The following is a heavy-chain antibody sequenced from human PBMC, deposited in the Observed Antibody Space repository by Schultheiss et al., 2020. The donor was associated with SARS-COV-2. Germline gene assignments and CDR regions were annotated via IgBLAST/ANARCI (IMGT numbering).Heavy chain of an antibody. CDR2: IYYSGST. V-gene: IGHV4-4*07. CDR1: GGSISSYY. J-gene: IGHJ4*02. D-gene: IGHD2-8*01. Sequence: SQTLSLTCTVSGGSISSYYWSWIRQPAGKGLEWIGRIYYSGSTNYNPSLKSRVTISVDTSKNQFSLKLSSVTAADTAVYYCARDGGTNGVRYWGQGTLVTVSS. CDR3: ARDGGTNGVRY.